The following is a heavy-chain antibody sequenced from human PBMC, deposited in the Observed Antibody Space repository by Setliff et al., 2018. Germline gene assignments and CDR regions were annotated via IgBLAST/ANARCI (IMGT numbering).Heavy chain of an antibody. CDR3: ARKGISALSGAFDM. CDR1: GGSISNYY. CDR2: IYTSGST. V-gene: IGHV4-4*07. J-gene: IGHJ3*02. Sequence: SETLSLTCTVSGGSISNYYWSWIRQPAGKGLEWIGRIYTSGSTNYNPSLKSRVTMSVDTSKNQLSLKLSSVTAADTAVYYCARKGISALSGAFDMWGQGTMGT. D-gene: IGHD1-26*01.